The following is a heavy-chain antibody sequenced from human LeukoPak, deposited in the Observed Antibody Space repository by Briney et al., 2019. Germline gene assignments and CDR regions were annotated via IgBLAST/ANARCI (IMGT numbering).Heavy chain of an antibody. V-gene: IGHV3-30*18. D-gene: IGHD3-22*01. Sequence: GRSLRLSCAASGFTFSSYGMHWVRQAPGNGLEWVAVISYDGSNKYYADSVKGRFTISRDNSKNTLYLQMNSLRAEETAVYYCEKGTYYYDSSGYTAFDIWGQGTMVTVSS. J-gene: IGHJ3*02. CDR3: EKGTYYYDSSGYTAFDI. CDR2: ISYDGSNK. CDR1: GFTFSSYG.